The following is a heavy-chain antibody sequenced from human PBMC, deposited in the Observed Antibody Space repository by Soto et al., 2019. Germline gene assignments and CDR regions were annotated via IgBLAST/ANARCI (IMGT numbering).Heavy chain of an antibody. CDR2: INAGNGNT. CDR1: GYTFTSYA. V-gene: IGHV1-3*01. J-gene: IGHJ5*02. CDR3: ADQRDYGDYVT. D-gene: IGHD4-17*01. Sequence: QVQLVQSGAEVKKPGASVKVSCKASGYTFTSYAMHWVRQAPGQRLEWMGWINAGNGNTKYSQKFQGRVTITRDTSASTAYMELSSMRSEDTAVYYCADQRDYGDYVTWGQGTLVTVSS.